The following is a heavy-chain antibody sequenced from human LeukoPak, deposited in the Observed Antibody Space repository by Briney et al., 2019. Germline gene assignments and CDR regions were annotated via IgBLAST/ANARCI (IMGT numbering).Heavy chain of an antibody. Sequence: SETLSLTCTVSGRSFSSTTYYWGWIRQPPGKGLEWIGSVYYSGSTYYNQSLKSRVTISVDTSKNQFSLKLTSVTAADTAVYYCARQYYDSSGYYPWYFDYWGQGTLVTVSS. D-gene: IGHD3-22*01. CDR1: GRSFSSTTYY. V-gene: IGHV4-39*01. CDR2: VYYSGST. J-gene: IGHJ4*02. CDR3: ARQYYDSSGYYPWYFDY.